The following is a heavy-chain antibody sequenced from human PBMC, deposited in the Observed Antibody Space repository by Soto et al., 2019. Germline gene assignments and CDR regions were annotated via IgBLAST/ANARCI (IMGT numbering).Heavy chain of an antibody. CDR1: GFSVSGSS. J-gene: IGHJ4*02. V-gene: IGHV3-53*01. CDR2: MHRGGST. Sequence: GGSLRLSCVVSGFSVSGSSIFWVRQATGKGLEWVSLMHRGGSTDNADSVKGRFTTSRDKSKNTLYLHMNGLRVEDTAVYYCARVNTTLVDHFDCWGQGTLVTVSS. D-gene: IGHD5-18*01. CDR3: ARVNTTLVDHFDC.